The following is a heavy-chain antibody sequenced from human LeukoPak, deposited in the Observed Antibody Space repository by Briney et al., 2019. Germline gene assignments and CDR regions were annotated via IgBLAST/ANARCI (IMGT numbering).Heavy chain of an antibody. Sequence: GGSLRLSCAASGFTFSQYWMSWVRQAPGKGLEWVAKIKEDGSEKYYVDSVEGRFTISRDNAKNSLYLQMNSLSAEDTAVYYCARGGYSYNDYWGQGNLVTVSS. CDR2: IKEDGSEK. CDR3: ARGGYSYNDY. D-gene: IGHD5-18*01. CDR1: GFTFSQYW. V-gene: IGHV3-7*03. J-gene: IGHJ4*02.